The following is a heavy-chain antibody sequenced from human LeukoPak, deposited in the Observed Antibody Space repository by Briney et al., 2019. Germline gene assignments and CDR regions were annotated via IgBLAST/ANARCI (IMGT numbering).Heavy chain of an antibody. CDR2: IYTSGST. V-gene: IGHV4-61*02. CDR3: ARRVDYYYGLDV. D-gene: IGHD2-15*01. Sequence: PSETLSLTCTVSGGSISSSSYYWGWIRQPPGKGLEWIGRIYTSGSTNYNPSLKSRVTMSVDTSKNQFSLKLSSVTAADTAVYHCARRVDYYYGLDVWGQGTTVTVSS. CDR1: GGSISSSSYY. J-gene: IGHJ6*02.